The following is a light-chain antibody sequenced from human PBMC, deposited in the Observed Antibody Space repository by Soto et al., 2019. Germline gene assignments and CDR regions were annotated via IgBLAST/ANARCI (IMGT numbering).Light chain of an antibody. J-gene: IGLJ1*01. Sequence: QSVLTQPASVSGSPGQSITISCTGTSSDVGGYNYVSWYQQHPGKAPKLMIYEVSNRPSGVSNRFSGSKSGSTASLTISGLQAEDEADYYCSSYTSITPYVFGTGTKVTVL. V-gene: IGLV2-14*01. CDR3: SSYTSITPYV. CDR2: EVS. CDR1: SSDVGGYNY.